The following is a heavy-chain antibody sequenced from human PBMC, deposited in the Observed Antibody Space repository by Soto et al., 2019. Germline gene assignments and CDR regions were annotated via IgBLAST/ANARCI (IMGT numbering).Heavy chain of an antibody. J-gene: IGHJ6*02. V-gene: IGHV3-23*01. CDR2: ISGSGGTT. CDR1: GITFSSYA. CDR3: AKGGFWVLSGIDV. D-gene: IGHD3-16*01. Sequence: EVQLLESGGGLVQPGESLRLSCAASGITFSSYAMNWVRQAPGRGLEWVSAISGSGGTTYYEDSVKGRFTISRDNLKKTLYRQVNSPRADYTAVYQCAKGGFWVLSGIDVWGQGTTVTVSS.